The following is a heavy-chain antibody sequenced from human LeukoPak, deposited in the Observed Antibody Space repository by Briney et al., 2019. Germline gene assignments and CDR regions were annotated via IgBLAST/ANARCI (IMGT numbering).Heavy chain of an antibody. D-gene: IGHD3-16*01. J-gene: IGHJ4*02. Sequence: SETLSLTCTVSGYSISSGYYWGWIRQPPGKGLEWIGSIYHSGSTYYNPSLKSRVTISVDTSKNQFSLKLSSVTAADTAVYYCARDNPFKYDYVNWGQGTLVTVSS. CDR2: IYHSGST. CDR3: ARDNPFKYDYVN. V-gene: IGHV4-38-2*02. CDR1: GYSISSGYY.